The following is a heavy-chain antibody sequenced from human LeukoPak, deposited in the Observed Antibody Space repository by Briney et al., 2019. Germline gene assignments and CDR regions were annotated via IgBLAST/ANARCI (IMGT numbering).Heavy chain of an antibody. D-gene: IGHD6-13*01. CDR2: ISGSGGST. CDR1: GFTFSSYA. CDR3: YSSWYFEPTRDY. V-gene: IGHV3-23*01. J-gene: IGHJ4*02. Sequence: GGSLRLSWAASGFTFSSYAMSWVRKAPGKGLEGVSAISGSGGSTYYADSVKGRFTISRDNSKNTLYLQMNSLRAEDTAVYYCYSSWYFEPTRDYWGQGTLVTVSS.